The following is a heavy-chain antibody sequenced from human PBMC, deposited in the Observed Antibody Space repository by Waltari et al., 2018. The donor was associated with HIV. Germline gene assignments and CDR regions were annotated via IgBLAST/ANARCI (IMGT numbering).Heavy chain of an antibody. Sequence: QVQLQESGPGLVKSSETLSLTCAVSGYSPSSGHYWGGIRQPPGKGLEWIGLIYHSGSTYYNPPLKSRVTISADTSNNQFSLKVSSVTAADTAVYYCARGQGLGTFDCWGQGTLVTVSS. CDR3: ARGQGLGTFDC. D-gene: IGHD6-19*01. J-gene: IGHJ4*02. V-gene: IGHV4-38-2*01. CDR2: IYHSGST. CDR1: GYSPSSGHY.